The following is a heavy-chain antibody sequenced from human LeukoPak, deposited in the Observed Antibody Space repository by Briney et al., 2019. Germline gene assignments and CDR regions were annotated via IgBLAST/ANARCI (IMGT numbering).Heavy chain of an antibody. CDR3: ASARGYCSGGSCYYYFDY. D-gene: IGHD2-15*01. Sequence: ASVKVSCKASGYTFTSYDINWVPQATGQGLEWMGWMNPNSGNTGYAQKFQGRVTMTRNTSISTAYMELSSLRSEDTAVYYCASARGYCSGGSCYYYFDYWGQGTLVTVSS. J-gene: IGHJ4*02. CDR2: MNPNSGNT. CDR1: GYTFTSYD. V-gene: IGHV1-8*01.